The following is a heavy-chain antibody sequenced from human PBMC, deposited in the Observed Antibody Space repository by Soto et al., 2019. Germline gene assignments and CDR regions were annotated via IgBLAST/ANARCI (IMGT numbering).Heavy chain of an antibody. CDR2: IKQDGSEK. D-gene: IGHD2-15*01. CDR3: ARVIFCGRDSCYSFTFDI. CDR1: GFTFSSYW. Sequence: GGSLRLSCAASGFTFSSYWMSWVRQAPGKGLEWVANIKQDGSEKNYVDSVKGRFNNSRDYAKISLYLQMNCFRAEDTAFFYCARVIFCGRDSCYSFTFDIWGRGTMVTVSS. J-gene: IGHJ3*02. V-gene: IGHV3-7*01.